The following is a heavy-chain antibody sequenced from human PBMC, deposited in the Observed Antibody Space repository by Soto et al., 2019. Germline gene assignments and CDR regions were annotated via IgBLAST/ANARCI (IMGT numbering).Heavy chain of an antibody. D-gene: IGHD3-10*01. V-gene: IGHV3-23*01. CDR2: ISGSGSST. Sequence: EVQLLESGGGLVRPGGSLRLSCAASGFTFSSCAMSWVRQAPGKGLEWVSLISGSGSSTYYADSVKGRFTISRDNSKNTRSLHMNSLRAEDTAIYYCAKDPYYIRTGDAFDIWGRGTMVTVS. CDR1: GFTFSSCA. CDR3: AKDPYYIRTGDAFDI. J-gene: IGHJ3*02.